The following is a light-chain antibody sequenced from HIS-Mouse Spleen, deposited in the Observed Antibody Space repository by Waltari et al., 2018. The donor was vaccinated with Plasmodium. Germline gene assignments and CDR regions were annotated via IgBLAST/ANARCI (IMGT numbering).Light chain of an antibody. J-gene: IGLJ2*01. CDR2: GKN. CDR3: NSRDSSGNHVV. V-gene: IGLV3-19*01. Sequence: SSELTQDPAVSVPFRQTVRITCQGASLRSYYASWYQQKPGQAPVLVIYGKNNRPSGIPDRFSGSSSGNTASLTITGAQAEDEADYYCNSRDSSGNHVVFGGGTKLTVL. CDR1: SLRSYY.